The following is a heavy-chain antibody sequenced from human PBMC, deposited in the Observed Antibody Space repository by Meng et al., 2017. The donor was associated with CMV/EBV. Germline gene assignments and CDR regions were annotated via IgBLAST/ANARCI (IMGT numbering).Heavy chain of an antibody. CDR1: GYTFTSYG. D-gene: IGHD3-9*01. CDR2: ISAYNGNT. Sequence: ASVKVSCKTSGYTFTSYGITWVRQAPGQGLEWMGWISAYNGNTNYAQKLQGRVTMTTDTSTSTAYMDLRDLRFDDTAVYYCARARVDDVLTGYLPQGDVYYYGMDVWGLRTTVTVSS. CDR3: ARARVDDVLTGYLPQGDVYYYGMDV. J-gene: IGHJ6*02. V-gene: IGHV1-18*01.